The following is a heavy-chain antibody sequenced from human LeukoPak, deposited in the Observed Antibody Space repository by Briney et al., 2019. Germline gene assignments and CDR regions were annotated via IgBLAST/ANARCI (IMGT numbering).Heavy chain of an antibody. CDR1: GFTFNTYA. CDR2: ISGSGGST. V-gene: IGHV3-23*01. D-gene: IGHD2-15*01. Sequence: PGGSLRLSCAASGFTFNTYAMSWVRQAPGKGLEWASAISGSGGSTYYADSVKGRFTISRDNSKNTLYLQIHSLRAEDTAVYYCAKGKGSSSSSIDWWGQGTLVTVSS. CDR3: AKGKGSSSSSIDW. J-gene: IGHJ4*02.